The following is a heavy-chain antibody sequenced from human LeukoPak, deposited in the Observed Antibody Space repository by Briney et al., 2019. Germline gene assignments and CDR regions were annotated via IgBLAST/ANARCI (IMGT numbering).Heavy chain of an antibody. J-gene: IGHJ3*02. CDR3: AREFSSSWTGAFDI. V-gene: IGHV1-69*04. CDR2: IIPILGTA. Sequence: ASVKVSCKASGGTFSSYAISWVRQAPGQGLERMGRIIPILGTANYAQKFQGRVTITADKSTSTAYMELSSLRSEDTAVYYCAREFSSSWTGAFDIWGQGTMVTVSS. CDR1: GGTFSSYA. D-gene: IGHD6-13*01.